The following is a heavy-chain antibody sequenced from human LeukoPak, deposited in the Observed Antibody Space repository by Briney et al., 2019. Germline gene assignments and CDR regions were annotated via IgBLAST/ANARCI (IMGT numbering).Heavy chain of an antibody. D-gene: IGHD2/OR15-2a*01. CDR3: ARDPPSFSL. CDR1: GFTFSSYA. Sequence: GGSLRLSCAASGFTFSSYAMSWVRQAPGKGLEWVSSISSTSTYIYYTDSVKGRFTISRDNAKNSLYLQMNSLRPEDTAVYYCARDPPSFSLWGQGTLVTVSS. V-gene: IGHV3-21*01. J-gene: IGHJ4*02. CDR2: ISSTSTYI.